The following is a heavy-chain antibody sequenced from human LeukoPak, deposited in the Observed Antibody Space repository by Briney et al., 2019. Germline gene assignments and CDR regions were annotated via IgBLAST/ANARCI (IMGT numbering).Heavy chain of an antibody. J-gene: IGHJ4*02. V-gene: IGHV4-30-4*01. Sequence: SETLSLTCTVSGGSISSGDYYWSWIRQPPGKGLEWIGYIYYSGSTYYNPSLKSRVTISVDTSKNQFSLKLSSVTAADTAVYYCARCKLASAAADYWGQGTLVTVSS. D-gene: IGHD2-15*01. CDR2: IYYSGST. CDR1: GGSISSGDYY. CDR3: ARCKLASAAADY.